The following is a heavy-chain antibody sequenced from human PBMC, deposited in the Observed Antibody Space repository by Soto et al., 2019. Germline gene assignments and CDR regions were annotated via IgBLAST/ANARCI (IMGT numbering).Heavy chain of an antibody. CDR3: ARHGITGSYYDASDY. Sequence: QLQLQESGPGLVKPSETLSLTCTXXGGSXXXXXXXXXWVRXPXXXXXXWIASIKYSGNTYYNPSLKSRVTIPXDTSXNXPSLXLSSXXXADTAVXXCARHGITGSYYDASDYWGQGTLVTVTS. CDR2: IKYSGNT. J-gene: IGHJ4*02. D-gene: IGHD1-26*01. V-gene: IGHV4-39*01. CDR1: GGSXXXXXXX.